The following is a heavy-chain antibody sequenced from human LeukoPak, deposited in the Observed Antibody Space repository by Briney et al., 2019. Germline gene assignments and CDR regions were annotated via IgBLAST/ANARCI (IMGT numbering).Heavy chain of an antibody. CDR1: GFTFSSHG. CDR3: ARDFGYSGYDPDYYYYYMDV. Sequence: GGSLRLSCAASGFTFSSHGMSWVRQAPGKGLEWVSTISGSGDNTYYADSVKGRFTISRDNSKNTLYLQMNSLRAEDTAVYYCARDFGYSGYDPDYYYYYMDVWGKGTTVTVSS. V-gene: IGHV3-23*01. J-gene: IGHJ6*03. CDR2: ISGSGDNT. D-gene: IGHD5-12*01.